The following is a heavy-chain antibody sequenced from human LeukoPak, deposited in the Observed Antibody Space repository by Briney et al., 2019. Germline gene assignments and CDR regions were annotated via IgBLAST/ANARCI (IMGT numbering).Heavy chain of an antibody. CDR3: ARAAAGTYYYYHYMDV. CDR1: GYTFTGYY. V-gene: IGHV1-2*06. D-gene: IGHD6-13*01. J-gene: IGHJ6*03. CDR2: INPNSGGT. Sequence: ASVKVSCKASGYTFTGYYMHWVRQAPGQGLEWMGRINPNSGGTNYAQKFQGRVTMTRDTSISTAYMELSRLRSDDTAVYYCARAAAGTYYYYHYMDVWGKGTTVTVSS.